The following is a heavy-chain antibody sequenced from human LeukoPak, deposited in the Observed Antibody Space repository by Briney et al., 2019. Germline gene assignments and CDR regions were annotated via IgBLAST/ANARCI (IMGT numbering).Heavy chain of an antibody. D-gene: IGHD6-6*01. J-gene: IGHJ4*02. CDR2: ISSSGSTI. CDR3: ARVLYLYGSSSARFDY. CDR1: GFTFSSYE. V-gene: IGHV3-48*03. Sequence: GGSLRLSCAASGFTFSSYEMNWVRQAPGKGLEWVSKISSSGSTINYADSVKGRFTISRDNAKNSLYLQTNSLRAEDTAVYYCARVLYLYGSSSARFDYWGQGTLVTASS.